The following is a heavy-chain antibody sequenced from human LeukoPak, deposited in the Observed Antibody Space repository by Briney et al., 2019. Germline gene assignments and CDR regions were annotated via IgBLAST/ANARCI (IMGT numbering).Heavy chain of an antibody. J-gene: IGHJ3*02. CDR3: ARDLVTVTNGFDI. CDR1: TDSFSSHD. Sequence: PSETLSLTCAVSTDSFSSHDWTWIRQPPGKGLEWVGYISYNGSTNYNPSLKNRLPISIDTFKNQFSLKLSSVTAADTAVYYCARDLVTVTNGFDIWGQGTMVSVSS. D-gene: IGHD4-17*01. CDR2: ISYNGST. V-gene: IGHV4-59*11.